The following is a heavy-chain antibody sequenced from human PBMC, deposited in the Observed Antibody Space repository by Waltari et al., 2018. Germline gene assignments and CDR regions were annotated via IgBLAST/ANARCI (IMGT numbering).Heavy chain of an antibody. V-gene: IGHV3-23*01. CDR3: AKDLDGKFYYGYYNMDV. D-gene: IGHD3-22*01. CDR2: ISASGSTT. J-gene: IGHJ6*02. Sequence: DVQLLESGGDSVQSGGSLRLSCVASGFTFEHYALDLVRQAPGKGLQWVSAISASGSTTYYADSVKGRFTISRDTSKSTLFLQMNNLRVEDTALYYCAKDLDGKFYYGYYNMDVWGQGTTVTVSS. CDR1: GFTFEHYA.